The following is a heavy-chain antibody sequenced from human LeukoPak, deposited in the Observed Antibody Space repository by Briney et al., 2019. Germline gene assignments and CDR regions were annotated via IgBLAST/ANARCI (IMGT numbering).Heavy chain of an antibody. V-gene: IGHV3-23*01. Sequence: PGGSLRLSCAASGFTFSSYAMSWVRQAPGKGLEWVSAISGSGGSTYYADSVKGRFTISRDNSKNTLYLQMNSLRAEDTAVYYCAKDQRAVLLKNNWFDPWGQGTLVTVSS. CDR2: ISGSGGST. CDR3: AKDQRAVLLKNNWFDP. CDR1: GFTFSSYA. J-gene: IGHJ5*02. D-gene: IGHD3-10*01.